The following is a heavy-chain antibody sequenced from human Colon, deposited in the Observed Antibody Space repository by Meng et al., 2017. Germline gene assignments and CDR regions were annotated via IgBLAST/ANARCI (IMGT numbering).Heavy chain of an antibody. CDR2: IKGDGSEE. D-gene: IGHD1-14*01. CDR1: GFIFNHYV. Sequence: VEWVEAGGCVVQPGRSLRLPCAASGFIFNHYVMDWVRQAPGKGLEWVASIKGDGSEESYVDSVKGRFTISRDNAKSSLFLQMNSLRAEDTAVYHCARDSGITFDHWGQGALVTVSS. CDR3: ARDSGITFDH. J-gene: IGHJ4*02. V-gene: IGHV3-7*01.